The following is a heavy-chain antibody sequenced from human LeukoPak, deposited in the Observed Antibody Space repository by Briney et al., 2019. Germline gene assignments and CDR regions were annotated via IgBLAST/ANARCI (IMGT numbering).Heavy chain of an antibody. CDR3: ARESCSDGSCYPGGYYYYYYMDV. D-gene: IGHD2-15*01. V-gene: IGHV4-38-2*02. CDR1: GYSISSGYY. CDR2: IYHSGSN. J-gene: IGHJ6*03. Sequence: PSETLSLTCAVSGYSISSGYYWGWIRPPPGKGVEWIGSIYHSGSNYYNPSPKSRVTISVDTSNNQFSLKLSSVTAADTAVYYCARESCSDGSCYPGGYYYYYYMDVWGKGTTVTVSS.